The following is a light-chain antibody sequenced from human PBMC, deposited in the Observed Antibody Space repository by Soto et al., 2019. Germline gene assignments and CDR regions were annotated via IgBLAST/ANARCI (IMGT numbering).Light chain of an antibody. V-gene: IGLV2-23*01. CDR3: SSYAGSGTSDVV. CDR1: SSDVGSYNL. CDR2: EGS. J-gene: IGLJ2*01. Sequence: QSALTQPASVSGSPGQSITISCTGTSSDVGSYNLVSWYQQHPGKAPKLMIYEGSKRSSGVSDRFSGSKSGNTASLTISGLQAEDEADYYCSSYAGSGTSDVVFGGGTKLTVL.